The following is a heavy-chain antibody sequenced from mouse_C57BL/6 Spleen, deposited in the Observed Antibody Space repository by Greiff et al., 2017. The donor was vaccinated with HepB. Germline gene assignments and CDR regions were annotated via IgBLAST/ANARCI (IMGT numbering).Heavy chain of an antibody. V-gene: IGHV1-50*01. Sequence: QVQLQQPGAELVKPGASVKLSCKASGYTFTSYWMQWVKQRPGQGLEWIGEIDPSDSYTNYNQKFKGKATLTVDTSSSTAYMQLSSLTSEDSAVYYCARSPQLDYWGQGTTLTVSS. D-gene: IGHD3-1*01. CDR1: GYTFTSYW. CDR2: IDPSDSYT. CDR3: ARSPQLDY. J-gene: IGHJ2*01.